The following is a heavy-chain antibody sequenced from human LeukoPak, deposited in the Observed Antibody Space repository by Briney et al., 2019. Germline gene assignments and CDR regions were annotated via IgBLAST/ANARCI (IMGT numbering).Heavy chain of an antibody. CDR3: ARERRRNGYVVFDL. CDR2: IYYGGRT. CDR1: GGSISSGGYY. J-gene: IGHJ2*01. V-gene: IGHV4-31*01. D-gene: IGHD5-12*01. Sequence: SQTLSLSCTVSGGSISSGGYYWGWIRQHPGKGLEWIGYIYYGGRTYYNPSLRSLVTMSVDTSKTQFFLKLSHVADAATAVYCCARERRRNGYVVFDLWGRGNLVTVSS.